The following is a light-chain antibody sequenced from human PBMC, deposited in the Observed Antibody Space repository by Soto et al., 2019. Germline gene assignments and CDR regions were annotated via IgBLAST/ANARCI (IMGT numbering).Light chain of an antibody. CDR2: EVS. J-gene: IGLJ1*01. CDR1: SSDVGSYNF. Sequence: QSALTQPASVSGSSGQSITISCTGTSSDVGSYNFVSWYQQHPGKAPKLMIYEVSKWPSGVSNRFSGSKSGNTASLTISGLQAEDEADYYCCSYAGSSSFYVFGTGTKLTVL. CDR3: CSYAGSSSFYV. V-gene: IGLV2-23*02.